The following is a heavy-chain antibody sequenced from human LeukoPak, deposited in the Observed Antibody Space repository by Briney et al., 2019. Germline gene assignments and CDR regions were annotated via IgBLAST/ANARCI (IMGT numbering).Heavy chain of an antibody. CDR1: GGSISSYY. Sequence: SETLSLTCTVSGGSISSYYWTWIRQPPEKGLEWIGYIYYNGSTNYNPSLKSRVTISVDTSKNQFPLKLSSVTAADTAVYYCARQSRGIAVAGLDCWGQGTLVTVSS. CDR2: IYYNGST. V-gene: IGHV4-59*08. J-gene: IGHJ4*02. D-gene: IGHD6-19*01. CDR3: ARQSRGIAVAGLDC.